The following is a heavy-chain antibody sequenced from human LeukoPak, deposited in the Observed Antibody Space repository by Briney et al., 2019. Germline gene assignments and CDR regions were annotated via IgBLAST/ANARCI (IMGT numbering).Heavy chain of an antibody. V-gene: IGHV4-61*01. CDR1: GGSVSSGSYY. CDR3: ARVGGSHPNWFDP. J-gene: IGHJ5*02. CDR2: IYYSGST. Sequence: NASETLSLTCTVSGGSVSSGSYYWSWIRQPPGKGLEWIGYIYYSGSTNYNPSLKSRVTISVDTSKNQFSLKLSSVTAADTAVYYCARVGGSHPNWFDPWGQGTLVTVSS. D-gene: IGHD1-26*01.